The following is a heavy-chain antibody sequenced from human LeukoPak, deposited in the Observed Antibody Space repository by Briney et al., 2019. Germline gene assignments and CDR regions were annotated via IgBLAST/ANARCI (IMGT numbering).Heavy chain of an antibody. CDR2: INHSGST. CDR3: ARDGYDILTGYPYYFDY. CDR1: GGSFSGYY. J-gene: IGHJ4*02. Sequence: SETLSLTCAVYGGSFSGYYWSWIRQPPGKGLEWIGEINHSGSTNYNPSLKSRVTISVDTSKNQFSLKLSSVTAADTAVYYCARDGYDILTGYPYYFDYWGQGTLVTVSS. V-gene: IGHV4-34*01. D-gene: IGHD3-9*01.